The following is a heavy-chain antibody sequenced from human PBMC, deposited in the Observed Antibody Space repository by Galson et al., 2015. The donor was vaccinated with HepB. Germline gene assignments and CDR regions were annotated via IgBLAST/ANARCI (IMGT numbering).Heavy chain of an antibody. V-gene: IGHV1-18*04. CDR2: ISAYNGNT. J-gene: IGHJ3*02. CDR3: ARAMRGPDAFDI. Sequence: SVKVSCKASGYTFTSYGISWMRQAPGQGLEWMGWISAYNGNTNYAQKLQGRVTMTTDTSTSTAYMELRSLRSDDTAVYYCARAMRGPDAFDIWGQGTMVTVSS. CDR1: GYTFTSYG. D-gene: IGHD1-26*01.